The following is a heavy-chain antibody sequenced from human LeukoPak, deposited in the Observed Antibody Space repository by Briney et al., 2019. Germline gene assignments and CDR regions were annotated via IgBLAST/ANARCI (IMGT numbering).Heavy chain of an antibody. D-gene: IGHD4-17*01. CDR2: ISYDGSNK. CDR3: ATEPYGDYDY. J-gene: IGHJ4*02. CDR1: GFTFSSYA. Sequence: PGRSLRLSCAASGFTFSSYAMHWVRQAPGKGLEWVAVISYDGSNKYYADSVKDRFTISRDNSKNTLYLQMNSLRAEDTAVYYCATEPYGDYDYWGQGTLVTVSS. V-gene: IGHV3-30-3*01.